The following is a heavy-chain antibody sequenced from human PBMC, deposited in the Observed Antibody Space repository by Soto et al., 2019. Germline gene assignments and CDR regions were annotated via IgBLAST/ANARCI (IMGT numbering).Heavy chain of an antibody. D-gene: IGHD6-13*01. CDR1: GFSFSXYG. Sequence: QVQLVESGGGVVQSGSSLRXXCXGSGFSFSXYGMHWVRQAPGKGLEWVAIVYNDGSNKYYGDSVKGRFTISRDNSRNSVFLQMNSLRADDTAVYYCARDANLGFSSSWFMDYWGQGTRVTVSS. J-gene: IGHJ4*02. CDR3: ARDANLGFSSSWFMDY. CDR2: VYNDGSNK. V-gene: IGHV3-33*01.